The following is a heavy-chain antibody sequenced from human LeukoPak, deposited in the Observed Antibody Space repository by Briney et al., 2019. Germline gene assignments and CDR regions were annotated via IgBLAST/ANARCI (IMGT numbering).Heavy chain of an antibody. V-gene: IGHV4-59*08. J-gene: IGHJ4*02. Sequence: SETLSLTCTVSGGSISNYYWSWIRQPPGKGLEWIGYIYYSGSTNYNPSLKSRVTISVDTSKNQFSLKLSSVTAADTAVYYCARGGLLHSFDYWGQGTLVTVSS. CDR3: ARGGLLHSFDY. CDR1: GGSISNYY. D-gene: IGHD3-16*01. CDR2: IYYSGST.